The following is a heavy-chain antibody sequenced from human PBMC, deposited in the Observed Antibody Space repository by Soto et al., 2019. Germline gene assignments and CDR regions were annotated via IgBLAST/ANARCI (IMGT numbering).Heavy chain of an antibody. V-gene: IGHV4-31*03. CDR1: GGSISRGGYY. D-gene: IGHD4-17*01. Sequence: TLSLTCSVSGGSISRGGYYWSWIRQHPGKGLEWIGYIYYSGSTYYNPSLKSRVTISVDTSKNQFSLKLSSVTAADTAVYYCARVSRDLRYFDYWGQGTLGTASS. CDR2: IYYSGST. J-gene: IGHJ4*02. CDR3: ARVSRDLRYFDY.